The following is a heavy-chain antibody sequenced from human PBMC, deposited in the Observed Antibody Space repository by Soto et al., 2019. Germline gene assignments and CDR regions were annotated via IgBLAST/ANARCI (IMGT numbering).Heavy chain of an antibody. V-gene: IGHV1-69*13. J-gene: IGHJ4*02. CDR2: IIPIFGTA. CDR3: ARDPGIVGATGVDY. CDR1: GGTFSSYA. Sequence: GASVKVSCKASGGTFSSYAISWVRQAPGQGLEWMGWIIPIFGTANYAQKSQGRVTITADESTSTAYMELSSLRSEDTAVYYCARDPGIVGATGVDYWGQGSLVTVSA. D-gene: IGHD1-26*01.